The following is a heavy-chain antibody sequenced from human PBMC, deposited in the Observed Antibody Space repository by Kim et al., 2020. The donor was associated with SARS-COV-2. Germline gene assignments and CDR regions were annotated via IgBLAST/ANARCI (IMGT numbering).Heavy chain of an antibody. CDR3: AKDISSYYDSSGYGMDV. V-gene: IGHV3-43*01. D-gene: IGHD3-22*01. J-gene: IGHJ6*02. Sequence: VKGRFTISRDNSKNSLYLQMNSLRTEDTALYYCAKDISSYYDSSGYGMDVWGQGTTVTVSS.